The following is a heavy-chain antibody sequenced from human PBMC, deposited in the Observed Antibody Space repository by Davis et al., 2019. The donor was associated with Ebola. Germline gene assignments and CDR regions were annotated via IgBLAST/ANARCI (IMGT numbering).Heavy chain of an antibody. CDR3: ARAQVLRFLEWLSLPSDY. CDR2: IKQDGSEK. Sequence: GGSLRLSCAASGFTFSSYWMSWVRQAPGKGLEWVANIKQDGSEKYYVDSVKGRFTISRDNAKNSLYLQMNSLRAEDTAVYYCARAQVLRFLEWLSLPSDYWGQGTLVTVSS. J-gene: IGHJ4*02. D-gene: IGHD3-3*01. V-gene: IGHV3-7*03. CDR1: GFTFSSYW.